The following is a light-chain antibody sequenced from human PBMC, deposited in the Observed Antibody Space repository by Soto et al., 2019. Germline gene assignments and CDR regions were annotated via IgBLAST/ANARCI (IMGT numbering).Light chain of an antibody. J-gene: IGLJ1*01. V-gene: IGLV2-14*01. CDR2: EAT. CDR3: TSYTITSPYV. Sequence: QSVLTQPASMSGSPGQSITISRTGTSSDIGRYNFVSWYQHHPGKAPKLIIYEATKRPSGVSYRFSGSKSGNTASLTISGLQAEDEADYYCTSYTITSPYVFGTGTKVT. CDR1: SSDIGRYNF.